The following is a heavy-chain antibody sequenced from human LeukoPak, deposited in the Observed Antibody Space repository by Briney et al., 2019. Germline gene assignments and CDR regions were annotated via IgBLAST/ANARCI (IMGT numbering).Heavy chain of an antibody. D-gene: IGHD5-18*01. J-gene: IGHJ4*02. CDR2: SRSKANSYAT. Sequence: GGSLRLSCAASGFTFSGSAMHWVRQASGKGLEWVGRSRSKANSYATAYAASVKGRFTISRDDSKNTAYLQMNSLKTEDTAVYYCTRHVKGYSYGFGWGQGTLVTVSS. V-gene: IGHV3-73*01. CDR1: GFTFSGSA. CDR3: TRHVKGYSYGFG.